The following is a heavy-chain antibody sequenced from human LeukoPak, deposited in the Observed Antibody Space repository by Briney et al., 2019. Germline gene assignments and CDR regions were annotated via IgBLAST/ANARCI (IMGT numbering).Heavy chain of an antibody. D-gene: IGHD2-21*01. V-gene: IGHV3-69-1*01. Sequence: PGGSLRLSCAASGFTVSSNYMSWVRQAPGKGLEWVSFISSSSYIYYADSVKGRFTIPRDNAKNSLYLQMNSLRAEDTAVYYCARDLWHIARYGHYMDVWGKGTTVTISS. CDR3: ARDLWHIARYGHYMDV. CDR1: GFTVSSNY. CDR2: ISSSSYI. J-gene: IGHJ6*03.